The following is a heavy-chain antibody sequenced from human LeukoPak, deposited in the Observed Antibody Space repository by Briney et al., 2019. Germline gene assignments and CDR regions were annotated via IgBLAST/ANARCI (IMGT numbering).Heavy chain of an antibody. J-gene: IGHJ4*02. D-gene: IGHD4-17*01. CDR2: INPNSGST. CDR1: GYTFTGYY. CDR3: ARRGNYGDYFDY. V-gene: IGHV1-2*02. Sequence: GASVKVSCKASGYTFTGYYMHWVRQAPGQGLEWMGWINPNSGSTNYAQKFQGRVTMTRDTSISTAFMDLSRLRSDDTAAYYCARRGNYGDYFDYWGQGTLVTVSS.